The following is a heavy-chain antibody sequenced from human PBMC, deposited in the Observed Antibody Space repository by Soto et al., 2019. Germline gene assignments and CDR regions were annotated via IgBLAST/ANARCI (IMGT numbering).Heavy chain of an antibody. D-gene: IGHD1-1*01. V-gene: IGHV2-5*02. CDR3: AHRKKTVIVATYFAY. J-gene: IGHJ4*02. CDR1: GFSLTTSGEG. Sequence: QITLRESGPALVKPTQTLTLTCTFSGFSLTTSGEGVGWIRQPPGKAPEWLALIYWDDDKRYSPSLKNRLTTPGDTSRSQVVLTMTNMDPVDTATYYCAHRKKTVIVATYFAYWCQGTLVTVSS. CDR2: IYWDDDK.